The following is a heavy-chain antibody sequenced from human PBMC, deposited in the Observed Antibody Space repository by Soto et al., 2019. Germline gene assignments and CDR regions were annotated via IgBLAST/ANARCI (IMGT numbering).Heavy chain of an antibody. Sequence: PWETLSLTCAFYVVSFSGYYWSCIRHPPGKGLEWIGEINHSGSTNYNPSLKSRVTISVDTSKNQFSLNLSSVTAADTAVYYCARGGIEDRIFDYWGQGTLVTVSS. D-gene: IGHD2-21*01. CDR1: VVSFSGYY. CDR2: INHSGST. CDR3: ARGGIEDRIFDY. V-gene: IGHV4-34*01. J-gene: IGHJ4*02.